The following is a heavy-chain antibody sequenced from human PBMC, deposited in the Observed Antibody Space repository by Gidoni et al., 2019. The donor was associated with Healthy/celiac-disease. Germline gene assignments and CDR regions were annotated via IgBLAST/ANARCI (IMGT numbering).Heavy chain of an antibody. J-gene: IGHJ2*01. CDR2: INPNSGGT. D-gene: IGHD3-9*01. CDR3: ARDSINHWYFDL. CDR1: GYTFTGYY. Sequence: QVQLVQSGAEVKKPGASVKVSCKASGYTFTGYYMHWVRQAPGQGLEWMGWINPNSGGTNYAQKVQGRVTMTRDTSISTAYMELNRLRSDDTAVYYCARDSINHWYFDLWGRGTLVTVSS. V-gene: IGHV1-2*02.